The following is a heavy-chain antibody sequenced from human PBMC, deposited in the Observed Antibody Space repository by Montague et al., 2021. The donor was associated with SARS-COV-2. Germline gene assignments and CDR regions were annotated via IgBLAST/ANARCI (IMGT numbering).Heavy chain of an antibody. CDR3: ARDDYDILTGPFDY. Sequence: SLRLSCAASGFTFSSYAMHWVRQAPGKGLEWVAAISYDGSNKYYADSVKGRFTISRDNSKNTLYVQMSSLRAKDTAVYYCARDDYDILTGPFDYWGQGTLVTVSS. J-gene: IGHJ4*02. CDR1: GFTFSSYA. CDR2: ISYDGSNK. V-gene: IGHV3-30*04. D-gene: IGHD3-9*01.